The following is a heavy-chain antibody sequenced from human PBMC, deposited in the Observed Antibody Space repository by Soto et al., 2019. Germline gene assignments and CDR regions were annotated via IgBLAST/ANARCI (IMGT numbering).Heavy chain of an antibody. CDR3: ARGVSGWSPFDV. CDR2: INPKSGVP. Sequence: QVQLVQSGAELKKPGAPVKVSCKASGYTFTAYYVHWRRQAPGQGLEWMVWINPKSGVPHYAKKFQGWVTLTSDTSVSTAYMELNRLKSDDTAVFFCARGVSGWSPFDVWGQGTLVTVSS. D-gene: IGHD6-19*01. J-gene: IGHJ4*02. CDR1: GYTFTAYY. V-gene: IGHV1-2*04.